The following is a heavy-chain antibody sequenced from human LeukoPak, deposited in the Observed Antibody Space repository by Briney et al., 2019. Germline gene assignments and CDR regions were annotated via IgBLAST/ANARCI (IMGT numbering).Heavy chain of an antibody. CDR1: GYTFTGYY. CDR3: ARRLSRLSHQFDY. CDR2: INPNSGGT. V-gene: IGHV1-2*02. J-gene: IGHJ4*02. D-gene: IGHD2/OR15-2a*01. Sequence: ASVKVSCKASGYTFTGYYMHWVRQAPGQGLEWMGWINPNSGGTNYAQKFQGRVTMTRDTSISTAYMELSRLRSDDTAVYYCARRLSRLSHQFDYWGQGTLVTVPS.